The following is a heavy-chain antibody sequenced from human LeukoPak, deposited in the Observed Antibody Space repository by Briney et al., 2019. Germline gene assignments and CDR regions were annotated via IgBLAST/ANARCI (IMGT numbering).Heavy chain of an antibody. J-gene: IGHJ4*02. CDR1: GFTFNNYA. CDR3: AKSVTMTTGLIDY. V-gene: IGHV3-48*03. D-gene: IGHD4-17*01. CDR2: ISSSGSTI. Sequence: PGGSLRLSCAASGFTFNNYAMNWVRQAPGKGLEWVSYISSSGSTIYSADSVKGRFTISRDNAKNSLYLQMNSLRAEDTAVYYCAKSVTMTTGLIDYWGQGTLVTVSS.